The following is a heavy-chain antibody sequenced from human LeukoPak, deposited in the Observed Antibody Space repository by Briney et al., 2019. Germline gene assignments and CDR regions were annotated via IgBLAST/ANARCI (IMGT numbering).Heavy chain of an antibody. V-gene: IGHV3-48*02. Sequence: PGGSLRLSCAASGFTFSSYSMNWVRQAPGKGLEWVSSISTSSSTRYYADSVKGRFTVSRDNAKNSLYLQMSSLRDDDTALYYCARHNYWGQGTLVTVSS. J-gene: IGHJ4*02. CDR2: ISTSSSTR. CDR1: GFTFSSYS. CDR3: ARHNY.